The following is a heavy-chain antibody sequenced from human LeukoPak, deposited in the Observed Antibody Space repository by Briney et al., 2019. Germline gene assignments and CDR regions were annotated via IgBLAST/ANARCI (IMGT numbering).Heavy chain of an antibody. J-gene: IGHJ4*02. CDR2: VSASGDST. Sequence: GGSLRLSCVASRFTFRNHAMTWVPQTPEKGLDWVSTVSASGDSTYFADSVQGRFAISRDNFKSVLYLEMNSLRVEDTAVYYCAREFAFGNILTTIKRGIDYWGQGSLVIVSS. D-gene: IGHD5-24*01. CDR3: AREFAFGNILTTIKRGIDY. CDR1: RFTFRNHA. V-gene: IGHV3-23*01.